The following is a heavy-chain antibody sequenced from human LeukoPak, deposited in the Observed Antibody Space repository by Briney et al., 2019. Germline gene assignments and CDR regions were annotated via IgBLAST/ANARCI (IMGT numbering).Heavy chain of an antibody. CDR2: IYYSGST. CDR1: GGSISSYY. V-gene: IGHV4-39*01. J-gene: IGHJ4*02. CDR3: ARQYNWNDFDY. D-gene: IGHD1-1*01. Sequence: SETLSLTCTVSGGSISSYYWGWIRQPPGKGLEWIGSIYYSGSTYYNPSLKSRVTISVDTSKNQFSLKLSSVTAADTAVYYCARQYNWNDFDYWGQGTLVTVSS.